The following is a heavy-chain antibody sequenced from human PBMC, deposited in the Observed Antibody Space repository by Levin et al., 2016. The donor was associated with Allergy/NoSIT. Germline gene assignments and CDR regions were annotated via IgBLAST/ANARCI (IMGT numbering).Heavy chain of an antibody. V-gene: IGHV4-31*02. CDR2: IYYSGTT. CDR3: ARDSSGYHSLDF. D-gene: IGHD3-22*01. J-gene: IGHJ4*02. Sequence: WIRQPPGKGLEWMGYIYYSGTTYYNPSLKSRLTISLDTSKTQFSLRLASVTAADTAVYYCARDSSGYHSLDFWGQGSLVTVSS.